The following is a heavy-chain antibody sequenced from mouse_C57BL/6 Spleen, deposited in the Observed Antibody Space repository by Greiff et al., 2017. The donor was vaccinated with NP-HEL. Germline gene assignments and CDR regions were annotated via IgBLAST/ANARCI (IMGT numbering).Heavy chain of an antibody. CDR2: IDPSDSYT. CDR3: ARWDYSFDY. J-gene: IGHJ2*01. Sequence: QVHVKQPGAELVKPGASVKLSCKASGYTFTSYWMQWVKQRPGQGLEWIGEIDPSDSYTNYNQKFKGKATLTVDTSSSTAYMQLSSLTSEDSAVYYCARWDYSFDYWGQGTTLTVSS. D-gene: IGHD1-1*01. CDR1: GYTFTSYW. V-gene: IGHV1-50*01.